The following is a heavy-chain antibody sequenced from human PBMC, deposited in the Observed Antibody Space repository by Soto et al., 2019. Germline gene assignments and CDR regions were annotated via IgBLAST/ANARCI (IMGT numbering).Heavy chain of an antibody. V-gene: IGHV4-59*12. CDR1: VGSPNHYY. J-gene: IGHJ4*02. CDR3: AREDRDEYIGNLGY. CDR2: IDDNGKT. D-gene: IGHD1-7*01. Sequence: PSETLSLTCAISVGSPNHYYWTCIRQPPGKGLEWIGNIDDNGKTNYNPSLKSRVTVAVDTSNNQFSLKVSSVTAADTAVYYCAREDRDEYIGNLGYWGQRTRIT.